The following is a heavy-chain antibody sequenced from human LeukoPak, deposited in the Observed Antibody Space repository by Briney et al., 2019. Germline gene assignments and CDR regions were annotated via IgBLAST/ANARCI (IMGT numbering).Heavy chain of an antibody. CDR3: ARLERQWPTFKYYFQY. CDR1: GGSISNYY. V-gene: IGHV4-59*01. Sequence: SETLSLTCAVSGGSISNYYWSWIRQPPGKGLEWIGDIYYSGSTNYNPSLKSRVTISVDTSKNLFSLKLSSVTAADTAVYYCARLERQWPTFKYYFQYWGQGTMVTVSS. D-gene: IGHD6-19*01. J-gene: IGHJ4*02. CDR2: IYYSGST.